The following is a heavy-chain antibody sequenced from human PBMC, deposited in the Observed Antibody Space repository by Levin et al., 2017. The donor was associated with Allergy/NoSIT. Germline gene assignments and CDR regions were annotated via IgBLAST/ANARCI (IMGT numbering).Heavy chain of an antibody. J-gene: IGHJ6*02. CDR3: ARMENTPMPPYYYYGMDV. V-gene: IGHV2-26*01. CDR1: GFSLSNARMG. CDR2: IFSNDEK. Sequence: SGPTLVKPTETLTLTCTVSGFSLSNARMGVSWIRQPPGKALEWLAHIFSNDEKSYSTSLKSRLTISKDTSKSQVVLTMTNMDPVDTATYYCARMENTPMPPYYYYGMDVWGQGTTVTVSS. D-gene: IGHD5-18*01.